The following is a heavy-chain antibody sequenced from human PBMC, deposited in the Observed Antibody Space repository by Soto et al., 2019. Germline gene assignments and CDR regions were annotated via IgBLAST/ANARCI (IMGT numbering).Heavy chain of an antibody. Sequence: QVQLLQSGAEVKKPASSVKVSCKSSGGTFTTYTINWVRLAAGQGLEWMGGVIPVRNSSHVAQKLQERVTLSVDESTTTAYMELRSLSSDDTAVYYCARGDSTGWSEMKYWGQGTLVTVSS. D-gene: IGHD6-19*01. CDR3: ARGDSTGWSEMKY. CDR1: GGTFTTYT. J-gene: IGHJ4*02. CDR2: VIPVRNSS. V-gene: IGHV1-69*01.